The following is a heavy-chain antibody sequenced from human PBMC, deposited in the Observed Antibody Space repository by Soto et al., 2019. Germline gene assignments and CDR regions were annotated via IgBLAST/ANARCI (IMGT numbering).Heavy chain of an antibody. CDR1: GFTFSSYA. J-gene: IGHJ4*02. CDR3: ANSLGNYYGSGSYPITDY. Sequence: PGGSLRLSCAASGFTFSSYAMSWVRQAPGKGLEWVSAISGSGGSTYYADSVKGRFTISRDNSKNTLYLQMNSLRAEDTAVYYCANSLGNYYGSGSYPITDYWGQGTLVTVSS. CDR2: ISGSGGST. V-gene: IGHV3-23*01. D-gene: IGHD3-10*01.